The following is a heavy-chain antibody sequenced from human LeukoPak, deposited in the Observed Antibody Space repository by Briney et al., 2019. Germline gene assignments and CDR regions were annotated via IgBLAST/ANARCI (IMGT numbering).Heavy chain of an antibody. V-gene: IGHV3-48*03. CDR2: ISSSGSTI. J-gene: IGHJ4*02. CDR3: AKGRRAPLVGTITKSWIDY. Sequence: GGSLRLSCAASGFTFSSYEMNWVRQAPGKGLEWVSYISSSGSTIYYADSVKGRFTISRDNAKNTLYLQMNSLRAEDTAVYYCAKGRRAPLVGTITKSWIDYWGQGTLVTVSS. D-gene: IGHD1-7*01. CDR1: GFTFSSYE.